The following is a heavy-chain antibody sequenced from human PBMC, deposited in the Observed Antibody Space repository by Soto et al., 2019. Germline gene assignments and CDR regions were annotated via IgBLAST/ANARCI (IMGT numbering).Heavy chain of an antibody. CDR2: IKSKTDGGTT. CDR1: GFTFSSAW. CDR3: TTDEVWCTNGFCRYYYYGMDV. Sequence: GGSLRLSCAASGFTFSSAWMSWVRQAPGKGLEWVGRIKSKTDGGTTDYAAPVKGRFTISRDDSKNTLYLQLNSLKTADTAVYYCTTDEVWCTNGFCRYYYYGMDVWGQGTTVTVSS. V-gene: IGHV3-15*01. J-gene: IGHJ6*02. D-gene: IGHD2-8*01.